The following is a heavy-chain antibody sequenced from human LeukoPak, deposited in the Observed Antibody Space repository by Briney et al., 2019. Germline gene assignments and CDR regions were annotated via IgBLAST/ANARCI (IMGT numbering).Heavy chain of an antibody. CDR3: SKGDRRHFTSGPNPDSLH. J-gene: IGHJ4*02. CDR2: ISWNSGSI. D-gene: IGHD6-19*01. CDR1: GFIFNNYA. V-gene: IGHV3-9*01. Sequence: GGSLRLSCAGSGFIFNNYAMHWVRQPPGKGLEWVSGISWNSGSIDYADSVKGRFTISRDNAKNSLYLQMNSLRVEDTAFYYCSKGDRRHFTSGPNPDSLHWGQGALVTVSS.